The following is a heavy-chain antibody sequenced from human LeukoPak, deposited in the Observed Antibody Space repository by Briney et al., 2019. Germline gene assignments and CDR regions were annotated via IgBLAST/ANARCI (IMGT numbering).Heavy chain of an antibody. V-gene: IGHV3-23*03. Sequence: GGSLRLSCAASGFTLSSYAMSWVRQAPGKGLEWVSVAYSGGSTYYADSVKGRFTISRDDPKNTLYLQMNSLRAEDTAVYYCAKGVGYSYGYPFDYWGQGTLVTVSS. CDR3: AKGVGYSYGYPFDY. CDR2: AYSGGST. CDR1: GFTLSSYA. J-gene: IGHJ4*02. D-gene: IGHD5-18*01.